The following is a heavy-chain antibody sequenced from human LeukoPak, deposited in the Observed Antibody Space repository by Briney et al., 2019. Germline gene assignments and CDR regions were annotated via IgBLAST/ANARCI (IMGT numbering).Heavy chain of an antibody. V-gene: IGHV3-7*03. Sequence: GGSLRLSCGASGFTFSTSWMSWVRQVPGKGLEWVANIRKDGSETYYVDSVKGRFTISRDNARNSLYLQMNSLRAEDTAMYYCARGRYSGTTYYFDYWGQGTLVTVSS. CDR2: IRKDGSET. D-gene: IGHD5-12*01. CDR3: ARGRYSGTTYYFDY. J-gene: IGHJ4*02. CDR1: GFTFSTSW.